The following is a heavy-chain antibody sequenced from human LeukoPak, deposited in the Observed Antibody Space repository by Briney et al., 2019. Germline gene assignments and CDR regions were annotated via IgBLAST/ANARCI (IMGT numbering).Heavy chain of an antibody. CDR1: RGSISSSSYY. CDR2: IYYSGST. Sequence: SETLSLTCTVSRGSISSSSYYWGWIRQPPGKGLGWIGSIYYSGSTYYNPSLKSRVTISVDTSKNQFSLKLSSVTAADTAVYYCARDGYARLHYWGQGTLVTVSS. V-gene: IGHV4-39*07. CDR3: ARDGYARLHY. D-gene: IGHD2-8*01. J-gene: IGHJ4*02.